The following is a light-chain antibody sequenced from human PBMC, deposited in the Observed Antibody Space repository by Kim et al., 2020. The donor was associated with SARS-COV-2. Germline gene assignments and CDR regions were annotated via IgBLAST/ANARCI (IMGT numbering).Light chain of an antibody. Sequence: GQSVTISCTGTGSDVGGYNYVSWYQQHPGKAPKLMIYEVTKRPSGVPDRFSGSKSGSTASLTVSGLQAEDEADYYCSSYAGSNNVVFGGGTKLTVL. CDR3: SSYAGSNNVV. J-gene: IGLJ2*01. V-gene: IGLV2-8*01. CDR2: EVT. CDR1: GSDVGGYNY.